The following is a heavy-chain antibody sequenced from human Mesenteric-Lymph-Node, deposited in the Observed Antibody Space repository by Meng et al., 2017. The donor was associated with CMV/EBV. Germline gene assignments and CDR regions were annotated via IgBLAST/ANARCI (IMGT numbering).Heavy chain of an antibody. CDR2: IYTSGST. CDR3: ASKDTEQYFSSTSCYTRFDN. CDR1: GGSISSYY. J-gene: IGHJ4*02. Sequence: SETLSLTCTVPGGSISSYYWSWIRQPAGKGLEWIGRIYTSGSTNYNPSLKSRVTMSVDTSKNQFSLTLSSVTAADTPVYYCASKDTEQYFSSTSCYTRFDNWGQGTLVTVSS. D-gene: IGHD2-2*02. V-gene: IGHV4-4*07.